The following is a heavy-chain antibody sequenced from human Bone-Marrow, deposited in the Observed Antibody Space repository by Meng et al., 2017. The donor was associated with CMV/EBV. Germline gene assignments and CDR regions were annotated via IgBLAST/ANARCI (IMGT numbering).Heavy chain of an antibody. V-gene: IGHV3-7*01. CDR3: ARVRVTYYEFWSGAFGIDV. D-gene: IGHD3-3*01. Sequence: GESLKISCAGSGFMSSRYWMSWVRQVPGKGLEWVANIRQDGSEKHYVDSVEGRFTISRDNAKNSFYLQMNSLRADDTAVYYCARVRVTYYEFWSGAFGIDVWGQGTTVTVYS. CDR2: IRQDGSEK. J-gene: IGHJ6*02. CDR1: GFMSSRYW.